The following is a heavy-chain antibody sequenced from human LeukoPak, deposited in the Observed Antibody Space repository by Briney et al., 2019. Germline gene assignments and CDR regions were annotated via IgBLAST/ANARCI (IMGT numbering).Heavy chain of an antibody. V-gene: IGHV3-48*04. D-gene: IGHD2-15*01. Sequence: GGSLRLSCAASGFTFRSYAMNWVRQAPGKGLEWVSYISSSGSTIYYADSVKGRFTISRDNANNSLSLQVNSLRVEDTAVYYCARGYCSGGSCYRAFDAWGQGILVTVSA. CDR3: ARGYCSGGSCYRAFDA. J-gene: IGHJ5*02. CDR2: ISSSGSTI. CDR1: GFTFRSYA.